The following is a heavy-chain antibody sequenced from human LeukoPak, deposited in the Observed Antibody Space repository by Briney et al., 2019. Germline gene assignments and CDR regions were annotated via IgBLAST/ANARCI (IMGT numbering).Heavy chain of an antibody. J-gene: IGHJ6*02. V-gene: IGHV4-39*01. CDR3: AVTMSYWGQTDYYYYGMDV. Sequence: SETLSLTCTVSGGSISSSDYYWGWIRQPPGKGLEWIGSIYYGGSTYYNPSLKSRVTISVDTSMNQFSLKLSFVTTADTAVYYCAVTMSYWGQTDYYYYGMDVWGQGTTVTVSS. CDR1: GGSISSSDYY. D-gene: IGHD7-27*01. CDR2: IYYGGST.